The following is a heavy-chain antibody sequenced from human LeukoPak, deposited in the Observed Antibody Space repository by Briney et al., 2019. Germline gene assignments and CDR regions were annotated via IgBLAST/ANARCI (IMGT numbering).Heavy chain of an antibody. CDR3: ARGGPEWLFSHFDY. V-gene: IGHV4-59*01. Sequence: SETLSLTCTVSGGSISSYYWSWIRQPPGKGLEWIGYIYYSGSTNYNPSLKSRVTISVDTSKNQFSLKLSSVTAADTAVYYCARGGPEWLFSHFDYWGQGTLVTVSS. J-gene: IGHJ4*02. CDR1: GGSISSYY. CDR2: IYYSGST. D-gene: IGHD3-3*01.